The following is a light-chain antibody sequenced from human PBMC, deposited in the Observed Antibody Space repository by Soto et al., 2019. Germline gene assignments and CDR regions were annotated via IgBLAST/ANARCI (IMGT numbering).Light chain of an antibody. CDR1: SSDVGGYNY. CDR2: EVS. CDR3: SSFTSAYTFV. Sequence: QSALAQPASVSGSPGQSIAISCTGTSSDVGGYNYVSWYQQHPGKAPKLLISEVSIRPSGVSDRFSGSKSGNTASLTISRLQTEDEADYYCSSFTSAYTFVFGSGTKVTVL. J-gene: IGLJ1*01. V-gene: IGLV2-14*01.